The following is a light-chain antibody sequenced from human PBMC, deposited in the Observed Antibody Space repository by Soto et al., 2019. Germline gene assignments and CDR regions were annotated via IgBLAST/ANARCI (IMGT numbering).Light chain of an antibody. J-gene: IGKJ1*01. CDR3: QQYYSTPWT. CDR2: WAS. V-gene: IGKV4-1*01. Sequence: EIVMAQCPDTLAVSVGERATINCRSSQSLLHSSDNRNYLTWYQQKPGQPPKLLIYWASTRHSGVPDRFSGSGSGTDFTLTINSLQAEDVAVYYCQQYYSTPWTFGQGTKVDVK. CDR1: QSLLHSSDNRNY.